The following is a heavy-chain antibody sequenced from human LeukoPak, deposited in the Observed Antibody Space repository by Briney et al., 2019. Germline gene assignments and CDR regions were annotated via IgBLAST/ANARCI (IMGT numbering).Heavy chain of an antibody. V-gene: IGHV3-15*07. D-gene: IGHD4-11*01. Sequence: GGSLRLSCAASGFTFSNAWMNWVHQAPGKGLEWVGRIKSKTDGGTTDYAAPVKGRFTISRDDSKNTLYLQMNSLKTEDTAVYYCTTARNSNYYYYGMDVWGQGTTVTVSS. J-gene: IGHJ6*02. CDR2: IKSKTDGGTT. CDR1: GFTFSNAW. CDR3: TTARNSNYYYYGMDV.